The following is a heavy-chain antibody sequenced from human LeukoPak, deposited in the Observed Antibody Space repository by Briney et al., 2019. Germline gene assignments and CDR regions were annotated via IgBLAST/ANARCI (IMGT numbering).Heavy chain of an antibody. V-gene: IGHV3-30*12. J-gene: IGHJ5*02. CDR1: GFIFSSYG. D-gene: IGHD5-18*01. CDR2: ISYDGSNK. CDR3: ARGPPARGYSYGHNWFDP. Sequence: GGSLRLSCAASGFIFSSYGMHWVRQAPGKGLEWVAVISYDGSNKYYADSVKGRFTISRDNSKNTLYLQMNSLRAEDTAVYYCARGPPARGYSYGHNWFDPWGQGTLVTVSS.